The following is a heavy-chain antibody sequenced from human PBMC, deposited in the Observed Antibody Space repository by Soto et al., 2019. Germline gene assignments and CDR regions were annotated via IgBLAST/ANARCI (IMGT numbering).Heavy chain of an antibody. CDR3: ARVAGVTGDYVQWFDP. CDR1: GFTFSNYW. D-gene: IGHD4-17*01. Sequence: EVQLVESGGGLVQPGGSLRLSCAASGFTFSNYWMHWVRQAPGKGLVWVSRVNSDGSSTSYADSVKGRFTISRDNXKXXLYLQMNSRRAEDTAVYYCARVAGVTGDYVQWFDPWGQGTLVTVSS. V-gene: IGHV3-74*01. J-gene: IGHJ5*02. CDR2: VNSDGSST.